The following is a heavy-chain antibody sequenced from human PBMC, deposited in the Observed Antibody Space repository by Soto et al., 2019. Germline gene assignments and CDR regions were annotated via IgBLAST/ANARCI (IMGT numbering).Heavy chain of an antibody. Sequence: PVGSLRLSGVASGFTFSRHGLSWVRQAPGKGLEWVSTINPSGVSTFYADSVKGRFTISRDNSKNTVYLQMNSLSVGDTAVYLCAKVDVSTAGSFDYWGQGALVTVSS. CDR3: AKVDVSTAGSFDY. CDR1: GFTFSRHG. J-gene: IGHJ4*02. D-gene: IGHD6-13*01. CDR2: INPSGVST. V-gene: IGHV3-23*01.